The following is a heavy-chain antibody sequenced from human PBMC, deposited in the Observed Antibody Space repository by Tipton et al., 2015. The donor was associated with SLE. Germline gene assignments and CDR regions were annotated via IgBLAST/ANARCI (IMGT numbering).Heavy chain of an antibody. Sequence: QSGAEVKKPGASVKVSCKASGYTFTGYYMHWVRQAPGQGLEWMGWINPNSGGQNYAQKFQGRVTMTRDTSISTAYMELSRLRSDDTAVYYCARDIGSSWSYYFDYWGQGTLVTVSS. V-gene: IGHV1-2*02. CDR3: ARDIGSSWSYYFDY. D-gene: IGHD6-13*01. CDR1: GYTFTGYY. J-gene: IGHJ4*02. CDR2: INPNSGGQ.